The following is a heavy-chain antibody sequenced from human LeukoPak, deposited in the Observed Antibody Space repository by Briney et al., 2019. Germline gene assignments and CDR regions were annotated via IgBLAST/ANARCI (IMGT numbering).Heavy chain of an antibody. CDR1: GYTFTGYY. D-gene: IGHD2-15*01. V-gene: IGHV1-2*02. CDR3: ARSGYCSGGSCYGTGDLDY. J-gene: IGHJ4*02. CDR2: INPNSGGT. Sequence: ASVKVSCKASGYTFTGYYMHWVRQAPGQGLEWMGWINPNSGGTNYAQKLQGRVTMTRDTSISTAYMELSRLRSDDTAVYYCARSGYCSGGSCYGTGDLDYWGQGTLVTVSS.